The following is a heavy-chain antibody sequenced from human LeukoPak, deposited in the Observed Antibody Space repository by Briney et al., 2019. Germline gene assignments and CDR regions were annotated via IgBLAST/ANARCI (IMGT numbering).Heavy chain of an antibody. Sequence: GGSLRLSCAASGFTFSSYAMTWVRQAPGKGLEWVSVIGGSGSTTYYADSVKGRFTVSRDNSKNTLYLQMSSLRAEDTAVYFCAAPVTTGGSTAGLDFWGQGTLVTVSS. D-gene: IGHD4-17*01. CDR1: GFTFSSYA. J-gene: IGHJ4*02. CDR3: AAPVTTGGSTAGLDF. V-gene: IGHV3-23*01. CDR2: IGGSGSTT.